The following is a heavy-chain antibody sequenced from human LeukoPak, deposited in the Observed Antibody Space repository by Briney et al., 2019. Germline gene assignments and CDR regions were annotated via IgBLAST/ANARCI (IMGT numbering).Heavy chain of an antibody. Sequence: AGGSLRLSCAASGFTFSSYAMSWVRQAPGKGLEWVSAISGSGGSTYYADSVKGQFTISRDNSKNTLYLQMNSLRAEDTAVYYCGAHSGSYSYYFDYWGQGTLVTVSS. CDR2: ISGSGGST. J-gene: IGHJ4*02. CDR3: GAHSGSYSYYFDY. CDR1: GFTFSSYA. D-gene: IGHD3-10*01. V-gene: IGHV3-23*01.